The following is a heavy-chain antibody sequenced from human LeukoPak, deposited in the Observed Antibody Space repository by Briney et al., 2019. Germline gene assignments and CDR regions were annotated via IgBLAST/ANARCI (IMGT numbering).Heavy chain of an antibody. CDR3: RSLGIAAAGIPRSPTDY. J-gene: IGHJ4*02. D-gene: IGHD6-13*01. Sequence: PSETLSLTCTVSGGSISSYYWSWIRQPPGKGLEWIGYIYTSGSTNYNPSLKSRVTISVDTSKNQFSLKLSSVTAADTAVYYCRSLGIAAAGIPRSPTDYWGQGTLVTVSS. V-gene: IGHV4-4*09. CDR1: GGSISSYY. CDR2: IYTSGST.